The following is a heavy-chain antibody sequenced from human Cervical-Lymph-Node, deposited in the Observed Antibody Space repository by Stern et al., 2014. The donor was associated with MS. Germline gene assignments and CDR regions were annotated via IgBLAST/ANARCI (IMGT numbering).Heavy chain of an antibody. CDR3: ARGVVSNRAAATLHNLFDS. D-gene: IGHD2-15*01. V-gene: IGHV1-69*04. J-gene: IGHJ5*01. CDR1: GGTFSSSYA. CDR2: IIPILGLP. Sequence: QVQLMQSGAEVKKPGSSVNVSCKASGGTFSSSYAITWMRQAPGQGLEWMGRIIPILGLPNYAQKFQGRVTITADTSTSTAYMELSSLRSEDTAVYYCARGVVSNRAAATLHNLFDSWGQGTLVTVSS.